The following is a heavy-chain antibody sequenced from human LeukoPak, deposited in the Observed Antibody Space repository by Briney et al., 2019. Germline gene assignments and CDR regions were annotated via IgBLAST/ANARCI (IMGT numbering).Heavy chain of an antibody. D-gene: IGHD3-22*01. CDR2: MNPNSGNT. Sequence: GASVKVSCKASGYTFTSYDINWVRQATGQGLEWMGWMNPNSGNTGYAQKFQGRVTITRNTSISTAYMELSSLRSEDTAVYYCARERGSSGYAPQHLDYWGQGTLVTVSS. V-gene: IGHV1-8*03. J-gene: IGHJ4*02. CDR3: ARERGSSGYAPQHLDY. CDR1: GYTFTSYD.